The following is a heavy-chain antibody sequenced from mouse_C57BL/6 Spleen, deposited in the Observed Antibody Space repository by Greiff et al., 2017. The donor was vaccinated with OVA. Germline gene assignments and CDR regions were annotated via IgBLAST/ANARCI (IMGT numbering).Heavy chain of an antibody. V-gene: IGHV1-80*01. D-gene: IGHD2-5*01. CDR2: IYPGDGDT. Sequence: VKLVESGAELVKPGASVKISCKASGYAFSSYWMNWVKQRPGKGLEWIGQIYPGDGDTNYNGKFKGKATLTADKSSSTAYMQLSSLTSEDSAVYFCARSSNYPYYAMDYWGQGTSVTVSS. CDR3: ARSSNYPYYAMDY. CDR1: GYAFSSYW. J-gene: IGHJ4*01.